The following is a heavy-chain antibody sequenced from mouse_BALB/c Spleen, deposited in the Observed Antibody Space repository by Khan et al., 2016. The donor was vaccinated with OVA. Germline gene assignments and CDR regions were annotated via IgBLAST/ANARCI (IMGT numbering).Heavy chain of an antibody. J-gene: IGHJ4*01. CDR2: ISYSGST. V-gene: IGHV3-2*02. CDR1: GYSITSDYA. D-gene: IGHD1-3*01. Sequence: VPLQESGPGLVKPSQSLSLTCTVTGYSITSDYAWNWIRQFPGNKLEWMGYISYSGSTNYNPSLKSRISITRDTSKNQFFLLLNSVTTEETGTYYGERDGTGYNDAMDYGGQGNRVTV. CDR3: ERDGTGYNDAMDY.